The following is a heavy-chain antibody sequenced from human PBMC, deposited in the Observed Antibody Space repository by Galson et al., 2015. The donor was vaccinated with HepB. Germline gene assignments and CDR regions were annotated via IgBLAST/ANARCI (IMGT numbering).Heavy chain of an antibody. CDR3: AKDWAAAYYYDSSGYYLRGGFDY. CDR2: ISGRNVST. V-gene: IGHV3-23*01. D-gene: IGHD3-22*01. Sequence: SLRLSCAASGFTFSSYAMSWVRQAPGKGLEWVSAISGRNVSTYYADSVKGRFTISRDNSKNTLFLQMNSLRAEDTAVYYCAKDWAAAYYYDSSGYYLRGGFDYWGQGTLVTVSS. J-gene: IGHJ4*02. CDR1: GFTFSSYA.